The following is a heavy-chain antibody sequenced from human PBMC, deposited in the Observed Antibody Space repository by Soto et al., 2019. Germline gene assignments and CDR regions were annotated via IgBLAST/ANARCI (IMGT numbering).Heavy chain of an antibody. CDR2: IYYSGST. D-gene: IGHD6-19*01. V-gene: IGHV4-59*01. J-gene: IGHJ4*02. Sequence: PSETLSLTCTVSGGSISSYYWSWIRQPPGKGLEWIGYIYYSGSTNYNPSLKSRVTISVDTSKNQFSLKLSSVTAADTAVYYCARVEGGSGWSFDYWGQGTLVTVSS. CDR3: ARVEGGSGWSFDY. CDR1: GGSISSYY.